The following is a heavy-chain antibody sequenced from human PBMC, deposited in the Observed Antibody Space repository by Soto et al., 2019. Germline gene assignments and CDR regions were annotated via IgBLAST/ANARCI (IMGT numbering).Heavy chain of an antibody. V-gene: IGHV4-31*03. Sequence: LSLTCTVSGGSISSGGYYWSWIRQHPGKGLEWIVYIYYSGSTYYKPSLKSRVTISVDTSKNQFSLKLSSVTAADTAVYYCARQSGGYYYYGMDVWGQGTSVTVSS. CDR2: IYYSGST. D-gene: IGHD1-26*01. CDR1: GGSISSGGYY. CDR3: ARQSGGYYYYGMDV. J-gene: IGHJ6*02.